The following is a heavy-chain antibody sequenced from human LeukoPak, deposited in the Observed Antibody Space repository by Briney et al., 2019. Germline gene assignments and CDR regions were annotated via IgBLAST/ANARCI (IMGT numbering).Heavy chain of an antibody. CDR2: IYYSGST. Sequence: SETLSLTCTVSGGSMSPYHWGWIRQPPGKGLEWTGYIYYSGSTNYNPSLNSRVTISVDTPKNQFSLRLSSVTAADTAIYYCARAVSGRFDYWGQGTLVTASS. CDR3: ARAVSGRFDY. D-gene: IGHD6-19*01. V-gene: IGHV4-59*08. CDR1: GGSMSPYH. J-gene: IGHJ4*02.